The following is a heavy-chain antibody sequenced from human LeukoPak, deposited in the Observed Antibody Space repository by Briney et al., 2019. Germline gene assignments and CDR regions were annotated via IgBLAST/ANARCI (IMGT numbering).Heavy chain of an antibody. CDR2: IYYSGST. CDR3: ARHAGGIAAAGTRPFDY. J-gene: IGHJ4*02. Sequence: SDTLSLTCTVSGASFISSTYYWGWIRQPPGKGLEWIGSIYYSGSTYYNPSLKSRVTMSVDTSKNQFSLKLSSVTAADTAVYYCARHAGGIAAAGTRPFDYWGQGTLVTVSS. V-gene: IGHV4-39*01. D-gene: IGHD6-13*01. CDR1: GASFISSTYY.